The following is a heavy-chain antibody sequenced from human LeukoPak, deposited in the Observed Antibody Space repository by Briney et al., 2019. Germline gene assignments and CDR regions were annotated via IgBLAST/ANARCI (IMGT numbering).Heavy chain of an antibody. J-gene: IGHJ3*02. CDR1: GFTVSSNY. V-gene: IGHV3-53*04. CDR3: ARDLQAGTNAFDI. D-gene: IGHD6-13*01. CDR2: IYSGGST. Sequence: GGSLRLSCAASGFTVSSNYMSWVRQAPGKGLELVSVIYSGGSTYYADSVEGRFTISRHNSKNTLYLQMNSLGAEDTAVYYCARDLQAGTNAFDIWGQGTMVTVSS.